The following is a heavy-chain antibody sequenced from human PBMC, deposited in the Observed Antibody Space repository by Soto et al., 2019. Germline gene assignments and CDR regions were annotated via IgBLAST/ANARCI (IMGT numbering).Heavy chain of an antibody. CDR1: GGSVSSGSYY. Sequence: QVQLQESGPGLVKPSETLSLTCTVSGGSVSSGSYYWSWIRQPPGKGLEWIGYIYYSGSTNYNPSLKSRVTLSVDTSKNQFSLKLSSVTAADTTVYYCARDSSSGAFDYWGQGTLVTVSS. J-gene: IGHJ4*02. D-gene: IGHD6-6*01. CDR2: IYYSGST. V-gene: IGHV4-61*01. CDR3: ARDSSSGAFDY.